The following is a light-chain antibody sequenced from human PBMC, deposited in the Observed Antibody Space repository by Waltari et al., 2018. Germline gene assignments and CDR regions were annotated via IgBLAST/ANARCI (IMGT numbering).Light chain of an antibody. CDR1: QAINNY. Sequence: DIQMTQSPSSLSASVGDRVTITCQASQAINNYLSWYQQKPGKAPKLLIYDASTLDPGVPSRFSGSGSGTDFTFTISSLQPEDIATYYCQQYDDLPRTFGQGTKLEIK. CDR3: QQYDDLPRT. J-gene: IGKJ2*01. CDR2: DAS. V-gene: IGKV1-33*01.